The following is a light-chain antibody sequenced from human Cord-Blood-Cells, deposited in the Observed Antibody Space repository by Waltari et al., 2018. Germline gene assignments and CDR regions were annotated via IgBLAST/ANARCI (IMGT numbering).Light chain of an antibody. CDR3: QQYNSYSPT. J-gene: IGKJ1*01. Sequence: DIQMTQSPSTLSASLGDRVTITGRASQSISSWLAWYQQKPGKAPKLLIYNASSLESGVPSRFSGSGSGTEFTLTISSLQPDDFATYYCQQYNSYSPTFGQGTKVEIK. CDR2: NAS. V-gene: IGKV1-5*03. CDR1: QSISSW.